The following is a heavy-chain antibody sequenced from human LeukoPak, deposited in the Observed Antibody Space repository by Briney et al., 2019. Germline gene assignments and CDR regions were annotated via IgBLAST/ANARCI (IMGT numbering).Heavy chain of an antibody. CDR2: VRYSGTT. CDR1: RGSISSSGHS. V-gene: IGHV4-39*01. Sequence: SETLSLTCTVCRGSISSSGHSWGWLREPPGKGLEWIGTVRYSGTTHYNPSLMSRVTISVDTSQNQFSLSLDYVTAADTAVYYCARHTGLGVVSPYFDYWGQGTLVTVSS. J-gene: IGHJ4*02. D-gene: IGHD2-21*01. CDR3: ARHTGLGVVSPYFDY.